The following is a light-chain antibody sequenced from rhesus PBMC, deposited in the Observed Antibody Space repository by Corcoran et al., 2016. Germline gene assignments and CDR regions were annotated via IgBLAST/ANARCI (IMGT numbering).Light chain of an antibody. V-gene: IGKV1-22*01. CDR1: QSISSW. Sequence: DIQMTQSPSSLSASVGDTVTITCRASQSISSWLAWYQQKPGKAPKLLIYKASSLQSGVPSRFSGSGSGTVFTLTISRLQSEDFATYYCQQYNSSPRTFGQGTKVEIK. CDR2: KAS. CDR3: QQYNSSPRT. J-gene: IGKJ1*01.